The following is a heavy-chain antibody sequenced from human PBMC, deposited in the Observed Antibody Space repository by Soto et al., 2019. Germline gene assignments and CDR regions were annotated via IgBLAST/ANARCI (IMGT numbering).Heavy chain of an antibody. J-gene: IGHJ4*02. CDR1: GGSISTFY. V-gene: IGHV4-59*12. CDR3: AAGGGLPRYY. D-gene: IGHD5-12*01. CDR2: IYHNGNT. Sequence: SETLSLTCTVSGGSISTFYWSWIRQPPGKGLEWIGYIYHNGNTYYNPSLKSRVTISVDRSKNQFSLKLNSVTAADTAVYYCAAGGGLPRYYWGQGTLVTVSS.